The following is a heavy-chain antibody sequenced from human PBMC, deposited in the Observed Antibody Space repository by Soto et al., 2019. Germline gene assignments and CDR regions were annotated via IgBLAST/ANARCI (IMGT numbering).Heavy chain of an antibody. CDR3: AKAGCSGGSCYSNYYYYYMDV. D-gene: IGHD2-15*01. J-gene: IGHJ6*03. CDR1: GFTFSSYA. Sequence: GGSLRLSCAASGFTFSSYAMSWVRQAPGKGLEWVSAISGSGGSTYYADSVKGRFTISRDNSKNTLYLQMNSLRAEDRAVYYCAKAGCSGGSCYSNYYYYYMDVWGKGTTVTVSS. V-gene: IGHV3-23*01. CDR2: ISGSGGST.